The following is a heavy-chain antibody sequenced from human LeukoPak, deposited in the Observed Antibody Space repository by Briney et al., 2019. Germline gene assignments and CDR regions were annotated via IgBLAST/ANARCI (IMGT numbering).Heavy chain of an antibody. Sequence: GGSLRLSCAASGFTFSSYAMSWVRQAPGKGLEWVSAISGSGGSTYYADSVKGRFTISRDNSKNTLYLQMNSLRADDTAVYYCAKGSDIVVVPTASDNWFDPWGQGTLVTVSS. CDR1: GFTFSSYA. CDR2: ISGSGGST. J-gene: IGHJ5*02. D-gene: IGHD2-2*01. V-gene: IGHV3-23*01. CDR3: AKGSDIVVVPTASDNWFDP.